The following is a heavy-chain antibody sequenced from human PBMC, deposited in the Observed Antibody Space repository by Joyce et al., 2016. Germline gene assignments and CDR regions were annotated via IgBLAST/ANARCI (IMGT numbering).Heavy chain of an antibody. Sequence: EVQLVESGGGLVQPGGSLSLSCAASGFTVSSNYMSWVRQAPGKGLEWVSVIYTGGRTYYADSVKGRFTISRYTSKNQLSLQVSSLRAEDTAVYYYARTTTVVTNPFDYWGQGTLVTVSS. CDR1: GFTVSSNY. CDR2: IYTGGRT. J-gene: IGHJ4*02. D-gene: IGHD4-23*01. CDR3: ARTTTVVTNPFDY. V-gene: IGHV3-66*02.